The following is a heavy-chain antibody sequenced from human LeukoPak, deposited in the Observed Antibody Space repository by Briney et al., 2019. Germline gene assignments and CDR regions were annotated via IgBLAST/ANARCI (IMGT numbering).Heavy chain of an antibody. Sequence: SETLSLTCTVSGVSISTSRYYWGWIRQPPGKGLEWIGYIYYSGSTNYNPSLKSRVTISVDTSKNQFSLKLSSVTAADTAVYFCARGPYSYDSSGAFDIWGQGTMVTVSS. V-gene: IGHV4-61*05. CDR3: ARGPYSYDSSGAFDI. CDR2: IYYSGST. D-gene: IGHD3-22*01. CDR1: GVSISTSRYY. J-gene: IGHJ3*02.